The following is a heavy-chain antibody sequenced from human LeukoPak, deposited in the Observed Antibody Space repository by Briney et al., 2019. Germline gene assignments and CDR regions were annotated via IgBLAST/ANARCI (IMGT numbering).Heavy chain of an antibody. J-gene: IGHJ4*02. CDR1: GFTFSGYG. Sequence: GRSLRLSCAASGFTFSGYGMHWVRQAPGKGLEWVAVISYDGSNKYYADSVKGRFTISRDNSKNTLYLQMNSLRAEDTAVYYCAKDMDHYGSGTLYYWGQGTLVTVSS. D-gene: IGHD3-10*01. CDR2: ISYDGSNK. V-gene: IGHV3-30*18. CDR3: AKDMDHYGSGTLYY.